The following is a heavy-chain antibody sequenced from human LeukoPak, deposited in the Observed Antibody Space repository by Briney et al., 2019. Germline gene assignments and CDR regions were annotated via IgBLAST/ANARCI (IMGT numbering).Heavy chain of an antibody. CDR1: GYTFTSYD. Sequence: ASVKVSCKASGYTFTSYDINWVRQATGQGLEWMGWMNPNSGNTGYAQKFQGRVTITRNTSISTAYMELSSLRSEDTAVYYCARRTIKYKSAFDIWGQGTMVTVSS. CDR3: ARRTIKYKSAFDI. D-gene: IGHD1-14*01. V-gene: IGHV1-8*03. CDR2: MNPNSGNT. J-gene: IGHJ3*02.